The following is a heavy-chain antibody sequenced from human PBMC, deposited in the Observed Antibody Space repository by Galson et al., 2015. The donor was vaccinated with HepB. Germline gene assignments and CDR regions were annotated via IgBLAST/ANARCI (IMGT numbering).Heavy chain of an antibody. CDR3: ARRYNWNDGWFDP. J-gene: IGHJ5*02. CDR2: INPSGGST. CDR1: GYTFTSYY. Sequence: SVKVSCKASGYTFTSYYMHWVRQAPGQGLEWMGIINPSGGSTSYAQKFQGRVTMTRDKSISTAYLQWSSLKASDTAMYYCARRYNWNDGWFDPWGQGTLVTVSS. V-gene: IGHV1-46*01. D-gene: IGHD1-20*01.